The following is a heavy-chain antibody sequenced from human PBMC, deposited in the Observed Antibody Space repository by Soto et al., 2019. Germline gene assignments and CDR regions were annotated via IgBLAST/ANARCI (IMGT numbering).Heavy chain of an antibody. D-gene: IGHD6-6*01. J-gene: IGHJ6*02. V-gene: IGHV1-18*04. Sequence: GASVKVSCKASGYTFTSYGISWVRQAPGQGLEWMGWISAYNGNTNYAQKLQGRVTTTTDTSTSTAYMELRSLRSDDTAVYYCARRSIAARPGYYGMDVWGQGTTVTVSS. CDR3: ARRSIAARPGYYGMDV. CDR2: ISAYNGNT. CDR1: GYTFTSYG.